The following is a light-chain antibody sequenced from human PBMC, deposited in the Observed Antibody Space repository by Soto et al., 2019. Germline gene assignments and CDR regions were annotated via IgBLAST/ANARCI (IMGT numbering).Light chain of an antibody. CDR2: DAS. Sequence: DIQMTQSPSTLSASVGDRITITCRASQSVSRRLAWFQQKPGKAPKLLIYDASSLESGVPSRFPPRGSGTEFTPTISSLQPDDCATYYCHNYNSYSRTLGQGTKVDIK. CDR3: HNYNSYSRT. CDR1: QSVSRR. J-gene: IGKJ1*01. V-gene: IGKV1-5*01.